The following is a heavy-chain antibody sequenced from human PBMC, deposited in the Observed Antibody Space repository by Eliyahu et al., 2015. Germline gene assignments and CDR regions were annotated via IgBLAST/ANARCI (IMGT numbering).Heavy chain of an antibody. Sequence: QLQLQESGSGLVKPSQTLSLXCAVSGGSXSSGXYSWSWIRQPPGKGLEWIGYIYHSGSTYYNPSLKSRVTISVDRSKNQFSLKLSSVTAADTAVYYCARGPYRDYSNYVWFDPWGQGTLVTVSS. CDR3: ARGPYRDYSNYVWFDP. V-gene: IGHV4-30-2*01. CDR1: GGSXSSGXYS. D-gene: IGHD4-11*01. CDR2: IYHSGST. J-gene: IGHJ5*02.